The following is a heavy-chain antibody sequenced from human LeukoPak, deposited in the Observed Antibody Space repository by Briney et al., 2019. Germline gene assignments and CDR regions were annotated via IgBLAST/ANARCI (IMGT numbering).Heavy chain of an antibody. CDR3: ARDGSGYYYYY. CDR2: IYYSGST. V-gene: IGHV4-31*03. Sequence: SETLSLTCTVSGGSISSGGYYWSWIRQHPGKGLEWIGYIYYSGSTYYNPSLKSRVTISVDTSKNQFSLKLSSVTAADTAVYYCARDGSGYYYYYWGQGTLVTVSS. D-gene: IGHD3-22*01. CDR1: GGSISSGGYY. J-gene: IGHJ4*02.